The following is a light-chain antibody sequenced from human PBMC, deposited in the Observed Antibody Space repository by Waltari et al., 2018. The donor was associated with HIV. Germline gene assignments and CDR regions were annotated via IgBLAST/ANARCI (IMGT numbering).Light chain of an antibody. J-gene: IGLJ2*01. CDR3: ASFLGDNTIV. CDR1: DSDFGLYNF. Sequence: SAVTQPASVSGLPGQSITISCSGDDSDFGLYNFVSWYQQFPGEPPKLILYDVDSRASVISHRFSGSKSANTASLTISALRAEDEAHYYCASFLGDNTIVFGGGTKVTVL. V-gene: IGLV2-14*03. CDR2: DVD.